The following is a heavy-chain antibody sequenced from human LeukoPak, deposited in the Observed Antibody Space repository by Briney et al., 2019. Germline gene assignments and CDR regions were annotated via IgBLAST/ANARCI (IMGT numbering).Heavy chain of an antibody. Sequence: SETLSLTCTVSGGSISSYYWSWIRQPPGKGLEGIGYIYYSGSTNYNPSLKSRVTISVDTSKNQFSLKLSSVTAADTAVYYCARETYDFWSGYKARYNWFDPWGQGTLVTVSS. V-gene: IGHV4-59*01. CDR2: IYYSGST. CDR1: GGSISSYY. D-gene: IGHD3-3*01. CDR3: ARETYDFWSGYKARYNWFDP. J-gene: IGHJ5*02.